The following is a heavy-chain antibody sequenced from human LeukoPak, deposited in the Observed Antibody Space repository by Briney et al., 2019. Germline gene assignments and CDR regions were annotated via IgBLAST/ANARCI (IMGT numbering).Heavy chain of an antibody. D-gene: IGHD6-13*01. J-gene: IGHJ4*02. CDR1: GGTFSSYA. Sequence: ASVKVSCKASGGTFSSYAMSWVRQAPGKGLEWVSAISGSGGSTYYADSVKGRFTISRDNSKNTLYLQMDSLRAEDTAVYYCAKVIRGAAAGRGGAYYFDYWGQGTLVTVSS. CDR2: ISGSGGST. CDR3: AKVIRGAAAGRGGAYYFDY. V-gene: IGHV3-23*01.